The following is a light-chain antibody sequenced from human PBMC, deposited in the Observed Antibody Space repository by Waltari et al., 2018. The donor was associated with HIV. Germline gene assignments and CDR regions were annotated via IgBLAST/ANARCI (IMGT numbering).Light chain of an antibody. Sequence: QSVLTQPPSAPGTRGQMVTIYCSGGSSYIGRKTVDRNKQPPRTAPKLLIYSNDQRPSGIPDRFSGSKSGTSASLAISGLQSEDEADYYCAACDDSLNVWVFGGGTKLTVL. J-gene: IGLJ3*02. CDR3: AACDDSLNVWV. CDR2: SND. V-gene: IGLV1-44*01. CDR1: SSYIGRKT.